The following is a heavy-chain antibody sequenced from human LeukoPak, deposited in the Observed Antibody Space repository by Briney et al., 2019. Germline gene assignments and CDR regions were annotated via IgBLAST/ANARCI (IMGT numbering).Heavy chain of an antibody. V-gene: IGHV3-74*01. J-gene: IGHJ4*02. CDR1: GFTFSSYQ. D-gene: IGHD6-19*01. Sequence: PGGSLRLSCAASGFTFSSYQMHWVPQAPGKGLVWVSRINSDGSSTSYADSVKGRFTTSRDNDKNTRYLQMNGLRAEDTAVYYCARAGRLGYFDYWGQGTLVTVSS. CDR3: ARAGRLGYFDY. CDR2: INSDGSST.